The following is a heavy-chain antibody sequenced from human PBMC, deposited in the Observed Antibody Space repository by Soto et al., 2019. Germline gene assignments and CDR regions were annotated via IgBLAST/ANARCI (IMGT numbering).Heavy chain of an antibody. D-gene: IGHD2-21*02. Sequence: EVQLLESGGGLVQPGGSLRLSCAASGFTFSSYAMSWVRQAPGKGLEWVSAISGSGGSTYYADSVKGRFTISRDNSRNTLYLQMNSLRAADTAVHYCGITPNCGDDCSAGNPGTYRFLDLGSRGTLVTVSS. CDR2: ISGSGGST. J-gene: IGHJ2*01. CDR1: GFTFSSYA. V-gene: IGHV3-23*01. CDR3: GITPNCGDDCSAGNPGTYRFLDL.